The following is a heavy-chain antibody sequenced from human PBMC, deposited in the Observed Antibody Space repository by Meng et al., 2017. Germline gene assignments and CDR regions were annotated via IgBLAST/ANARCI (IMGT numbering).Heavy chain of an antibody. CDR1: SPLFPSLP. D-gene: IGHD3-10*01. J-gene: IGHJ5*02. CDR3: ATLPRRITMVRGGWFDP. CDR2: FPPHAGAT. Sequence: VHLVQSLAWLYTPVPSLPFSSQVSSPLFPSLPIHCFRPSPAHALVFLRDFPPHAGATIYAQKLQGRVTMTADTATDTAYMERSSMRSEDTAVYYCATLPRRITMVRGGWFDPWGQGTLVTVSS. V-gene: IGHV1-24*01.